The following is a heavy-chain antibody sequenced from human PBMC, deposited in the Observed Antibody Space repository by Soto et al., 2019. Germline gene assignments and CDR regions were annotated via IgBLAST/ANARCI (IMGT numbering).Heavy chain of an antibody. CDR1: GGSISSGDYY. CDR3: ARDYWTTDTAMAGTNWFDP. J-gene: IGHJ5*02. Sequence: SETLSLTCTVSGGSISSGDYYWSWIRQPPGKGLEWIGYIYYSGSTYYNPSLKSRVTISVDTSKNQFSLKLSSVTAADTAVYYCARDYWTTDTAMAGTNWFDPWGQGTLVTVSS. V-gene: IGHV4-30-4*01. D-gene: IGHD5-18*01. CDR2: IYYSGST.